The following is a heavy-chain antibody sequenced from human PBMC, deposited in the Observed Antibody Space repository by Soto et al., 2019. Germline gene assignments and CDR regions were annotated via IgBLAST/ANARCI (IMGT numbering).Heavy chain of an antibody. CDR1: GITYNGCY. CDR2: IHPNSGGT. CDR3: ARDAGRTYTKGYYYYGMDV. Sequence: ASLRVADRVCGITYNGCYMPWRRSARGQGLELRGWIHPNSGGTDYAQKFQGWVNMTRDTSISKAYMELSRLRCDDTAVYYCARDAGRTYTKGYYYYGMDVGGKGT. V-gene: IGHV1-2*04. J-gene: IGHJ6*04. D-gene: IGHD6-13*01.